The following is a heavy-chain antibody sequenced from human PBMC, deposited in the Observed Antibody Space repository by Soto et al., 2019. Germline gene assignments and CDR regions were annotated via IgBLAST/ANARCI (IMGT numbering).Heavy chain of an antibody. D-gene: IGHD2-15*01. CDR1: GVTFRSYA. Sequence: RLCCAASGVTFRSYAMHWVSKATGKGLEWVAVISYDGSNKYYADSVKGRFTISRDNSKNTLYLQMNSLRAEDTAVYYCAKDQGYCSGGSCWGAFDIWGQGTMVTVSS. CDR3: AKDQGYCSGGSCWGAFDI. CDR2: ISYDGSNK. J-gene: IGHJ3*02. V-gene: IGHV3-30-3*01.